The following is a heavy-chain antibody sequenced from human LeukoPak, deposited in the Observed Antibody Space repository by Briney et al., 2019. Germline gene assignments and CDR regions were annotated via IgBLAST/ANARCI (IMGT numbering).Heavy chain of an antibody. CDR1: GYTFTGYY. J-gene: IGHJ4*02. CDR3: ARSGWSGYYSYY. Sequence: ASVKVSCKASGYTFTGYYMHWVRQAPGQGLEWVGWINPNSGGTNYAQKFQGRVTMTRDTSISTAYMELSRLRSDDTAVYYCARSGWSGYYSYYWGQGTLVTVSS. V-gene: IGHV1-2*02. CDR2: INPNSGGT. D-gene: IGHD3-3*01.